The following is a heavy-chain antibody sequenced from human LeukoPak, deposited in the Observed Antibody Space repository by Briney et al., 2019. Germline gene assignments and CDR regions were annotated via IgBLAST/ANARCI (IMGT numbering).Heavy chain of an antibody. CDR1: RFTFSSYA. V-gene: IGHV3-23*01. Sequence: GGSLRLSCAASRFTFSSYAMSWVRQAPGRGLEWVSAISSSGDTTYYADSVKGRFTISRDNSKNTLCLQMNSLRADDTAVYYCAKAHSGWIYFDYWGQGTLVTVSS. D-gene: IGHD6-19*01. CDR3: AKAHSGWIYFDY. J-gene: IGHJ4*02. CDR2: ISSSGDTT.